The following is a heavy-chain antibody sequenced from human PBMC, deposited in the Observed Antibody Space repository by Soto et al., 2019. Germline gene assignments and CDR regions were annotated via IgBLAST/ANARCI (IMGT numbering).Heavy chain of an antibody. J-gene: IGHJ3*02. CDR3: ARDRRDIVLMVYAPHDAFDI. Sequence: SETLSLTCTVSGGSISSYYWTWIRQPAGKGLEWIGRIYTSGSTNYNPSLKSRVTMSVDTSKNQFSLKLSSVTAADTAVYYCARDRRDIVLMVYAPHDAFDIWGQGTMVTVSS. CDR2: IYTSGST. D-gene: IGHD2-8*01. CDR1: GGSISSYY. V-gene: IGHV4-4*07.